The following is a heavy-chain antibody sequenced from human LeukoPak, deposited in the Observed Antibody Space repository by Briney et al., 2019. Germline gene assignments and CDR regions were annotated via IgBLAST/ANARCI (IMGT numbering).Heavy chain of an antibody. CDR2: INHSGST. V-gene: IGHV4-34*01. J-gene: IGHJ6*02. CDR3: YYYYGMDV. Sequence: TETLSLTCAVYGGSFSGYYWSWTRQPPGKGLEWIGEINHSGSTNYNPSLKSRVTISVDTSKNQFSLKLSSVTAADTAVYYSYYYYGMDVWGQGTTVTVSS. CDR1: GGSFSGYY.